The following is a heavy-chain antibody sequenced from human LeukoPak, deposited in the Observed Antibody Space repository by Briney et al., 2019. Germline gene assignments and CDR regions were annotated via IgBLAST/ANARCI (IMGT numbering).Heavy chain of an antibody. J-gene: IGHJ4*02. D-gene: IGHD5-18*01. CDR3: AGVDTAMVPYY. Sequence: SETLPLTCAVYGGSFSGYYWSWIRQPPGKGLEWIGEINHSGSTNYNPSLKSRVTISVDTSKNQFSLKLSSVTAADTAVYYCAGVDTAMVPYYWGQGTLVTVSS. V-gene: IGHV4-34*01. CDR2: INHSGST. CDR1: GGSFSGYY.